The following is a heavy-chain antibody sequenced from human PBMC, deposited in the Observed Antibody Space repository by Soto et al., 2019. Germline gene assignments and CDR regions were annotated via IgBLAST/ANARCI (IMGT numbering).Heavy chain of an antibody. CDR3: ARGDCVGGSCYSLAGSFYYYMDA. CDR1: GFTFRNYW. Sequence: EVQLVESGGGLVQPGGSLRLSCAASGFTFRNYWMYWVRQAPGQGLEWVSRINSDGSVSSYADSVKSRLTISRDNVKNTLYLLMDSLRAEHTAVYYCARGDCVGGSCYSLAGSFYYYMDAWGKGTTVTVFS. J-gene: IGHJ6*03. V-gene: IGHV3-74*02. D-gene: IGHD2-15*01. CDR2: INSDGSVS.